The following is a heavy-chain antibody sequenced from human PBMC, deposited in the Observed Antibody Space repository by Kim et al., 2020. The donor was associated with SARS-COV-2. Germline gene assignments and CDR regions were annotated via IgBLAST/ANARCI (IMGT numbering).Heavy chain of an antibody. J-gene: IGHJ3*02. CDR3: ARRISFDI. D-gene: IGHD2-15*01. Sequence: GRTNYNQSLKSRVIISGDTSKTHFPVRLSSVTAADTAVYYCARRISFDIWGQGTVVTVSS. CDR2: GRT. V-gene: IGHV4-34*01.